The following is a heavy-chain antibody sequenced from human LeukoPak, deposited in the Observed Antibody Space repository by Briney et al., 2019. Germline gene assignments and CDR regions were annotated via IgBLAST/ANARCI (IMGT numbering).Heavy chain of an antibody. J-gene: IGHJ6*03. CDR1: GFTFSNYA. V-gene: IGHV3-23*01. Sequence: PGGSLSLSCVASGFTFSNYAMNWVRQAPRRGLGGVSGFSGSGDTKYYAVSVKGRFTISRDNYKNTLYLQMKRLRVEDTAVYYCANGNRCASPNCLGYYDFYMDVWGKGTTVTVSS. D-gene: IGHD2/OR15-2a*01. CDR3: ANGNRCASPNCLGYYDFYMDV. CDR2: FSGSGDTK.